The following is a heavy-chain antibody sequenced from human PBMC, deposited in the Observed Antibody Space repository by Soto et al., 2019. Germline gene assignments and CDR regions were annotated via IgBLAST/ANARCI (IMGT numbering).Heavy chain of an antibody. CDR3: ASNSSWYYYYGMDV. V-gene: IGHV1-69*06. CDR1: GGTFSSYA. D-gene: IGHD6-13*01. CDR2: IIPIFGTA. J-gene: IGHJ6*02. Sequence: SVKVSCKASGGTFSSYAISWVRQAPGQGLEWMGGIIPIFGTANYAQKFQGRVTITADKSTSTAYMELSSLRSEDTAVYYCASNSSWYYYYGMDVWGQGTTVTVSS.